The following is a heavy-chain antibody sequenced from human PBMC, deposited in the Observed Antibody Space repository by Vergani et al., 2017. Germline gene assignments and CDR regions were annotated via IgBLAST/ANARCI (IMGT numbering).Heavy chain of an antibody. CDR1: GYSISSGYY. CDR2: IYHSGST. CDR3: ARQQGGYGAAFDI. V-gene: IGHV4-38-2*01. Sequence: QVQLQESGPGLVKPSETLSLTCAVPGYSISSGYYWGWIRQPPGKGLEWIGSIYHSGSTYYNPSLQSRVTILVDTSKNQFSLKLSSVTAADTAVYYCARQQGGYGAAFDIWGQGTMVAVSS. J-gene: IGHJ3*02. D-gene: IGHD4-17*01.